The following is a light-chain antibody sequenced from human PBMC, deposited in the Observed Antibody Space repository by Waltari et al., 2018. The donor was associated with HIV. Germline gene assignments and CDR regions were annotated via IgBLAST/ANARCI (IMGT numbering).Light chain of an antibody. CDR2: EVS. J-gene: IGLJ2*01. CDR3: CSYAGSSTL. V-gene: IGLV2-23*02. CDR1: SSDVGRYNL. Sequence: QSALTQPASVSGSPGQSITISCTGTSSDVGRYNLVSWYQQHPGKAPKLMIYEVSKRPSGVSNRCSGSKSGNTASLTISGLQAEDEADYYCCSYAGSSTLFGGGTKLTVL.